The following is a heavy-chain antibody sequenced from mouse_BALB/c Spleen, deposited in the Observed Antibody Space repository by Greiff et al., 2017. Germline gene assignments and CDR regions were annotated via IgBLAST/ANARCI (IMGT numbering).Heavy chain of an antibody. CDR1: GFTFNTYA. Sequence: GGGLVQPKGSLKLSCAASGFTFNTYAMNWVRQAPGKGLEWVARIRSKSNNYATYYADSVKDRFTISRDDSQSMLYLQMNNLKTEDTAMYYCVRQGDYGFDYWGQGTTLTVSS. D-gene: IGHD2-4*01. CDR3: VRQGDYGFDY. CDR2: IRSKSNNYAT. V-gene: IGHV10-1*02. J-gene: IGHJ2*01.